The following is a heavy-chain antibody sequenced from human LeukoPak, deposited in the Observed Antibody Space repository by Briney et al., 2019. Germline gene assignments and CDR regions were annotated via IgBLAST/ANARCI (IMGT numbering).Heavy chain of an antibody. CDR2: IRSKAYGGTT. Sequence: GGSLRLSCTASGFTFGDYAMSWFRQAPGKGLEWVGFIRSKAYGGTTEYAASVKGRFTISRDDSKSIAYLQMNSLKTEDTAVYYCTLKPYYYDSCGYYLYYFDYWGQGTLVTVSS. V-gene: IGHV3-49*03. CDR3: TLKPYYYDSCGYYLYYFDY. CDR1: GFTFGDYA. D-gene: IGHD3-22*01. J-gene: IGHJ4*02.